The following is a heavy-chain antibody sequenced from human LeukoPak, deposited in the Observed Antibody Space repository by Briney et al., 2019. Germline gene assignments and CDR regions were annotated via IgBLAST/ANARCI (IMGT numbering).Heavy chain of an antibody. CDR3: ARDYGDYDGYYYYGMDV. D-gene: IGHD4-17*01. V-gene: IGHV4-61*01. CDR2: IYYSGST. CDR1: GGSVSSGSYY. Sequence: SETLSLTCTVSGGSVSSGSYYWSWIRQPPGKGLEWIGYIYYSGSTNYNPSPKSRVTISVDTSKNQFSLKLSSVTAADTAVYYCARDYGDYDGYYYYGMDVWGQGTTVTVSS. J-gene: IGHJ6*02.